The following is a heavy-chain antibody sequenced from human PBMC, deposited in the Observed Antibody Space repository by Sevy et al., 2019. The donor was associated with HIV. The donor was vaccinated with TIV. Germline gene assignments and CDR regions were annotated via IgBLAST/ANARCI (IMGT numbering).Heavy chain of an antibody. V-gene: IGHV3-30-3*01. D-gene: IGHD1-26*01. CDR2: ISYDGSNK. J-gene: IGHJ3*02. CDR1: GFTFSSYA. Sequence: GESLKISCAASGFTFSSYAMHWVRQAPGKGLEWVAVISYDGSNKYYADSVKGRFTISRDNSKNTLYRQMNSLRAEDTAVYYCARDQVVGATPGGAFDIWGQGTMVTVSS. CDR3: ARDQVVGATPGGAFDI.